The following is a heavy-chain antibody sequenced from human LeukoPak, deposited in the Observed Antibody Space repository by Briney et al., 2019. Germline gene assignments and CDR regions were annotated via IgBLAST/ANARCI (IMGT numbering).Heavy chain of an antibody. V-gene: IGHV1-46*01. D-gene: IGHD3-22*01. J-gene: IGHJ4*02. Sequence: SVKVSCKASGYTFTSYYMDWVQQAPGQGPEWIGIINPSGGTRRYAQKFQDRATMTRDMSTSTVYLDLSSLSSEDTAVYYCARGHDSSGFFDYWGQGTLVTVSS. CDR3: ARGHDSSGFFDY. CDR2: INPSGGTR. CDR1: GYTFTSYY.